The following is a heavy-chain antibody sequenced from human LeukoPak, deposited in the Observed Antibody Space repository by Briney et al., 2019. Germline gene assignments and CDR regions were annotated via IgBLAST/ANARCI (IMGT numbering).Heavy chain of an antibody. J-gene: IGHJ6*03. D-gene: IGHD3-10*01. CDR1: GFIFSDYY. V-gene: IGHV3-11*04. CDR2: IGSSGSTI. Sequence: GGSLRLSCAASGFIFSDYYMTWIRQAPGKGLEWVPYIGSSGSTIYYADSVKGRFTISRDNAKNSLYLQMNSLRAEDTAVYYCAREQTYYYGSGSYSRYYYMDVWGKGTTVTVSS. CDR3: AREQTYYYGSGSYSRYYYMDV.